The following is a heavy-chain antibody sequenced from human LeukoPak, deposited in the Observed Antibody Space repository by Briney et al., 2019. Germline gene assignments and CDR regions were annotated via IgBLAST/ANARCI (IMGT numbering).Heavy chain of an antibody. V-gene: IGHV1-69*06. CDR1: GYSFTSHY. CDR2: IIPIFGTA. CDR3: ASNYYDSSVYYYYMDV. D-gene: IGHD3-22*01. J-gene: IGHJ6*03. Sequence: SVKVSCKASGYSFTSHYMHWVRQAPGQGLEWMGGIIPIFGTANYAQKFQGRVTITADKSTSTAYMELSSLRSEDTAVYYCASNYYDSSVYYYYMDVWGKGTTVTVSS.